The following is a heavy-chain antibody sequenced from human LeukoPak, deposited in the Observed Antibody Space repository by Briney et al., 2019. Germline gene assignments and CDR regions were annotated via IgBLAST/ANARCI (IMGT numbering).Heavy chain of an antibody. V-gene: IGHV3-74*01. J-gene: IGHJ3*01. CDR2: ISNDGTST. CDR3: VRDGYAFDV. CDR1: GFRFSDYG. D-gene: IGHD5-12*01. Sequence: PGRSLRLSCAASGFRFSDYGMHWVRQAPGKGLVWVSRISNDGTSTSYADSVKGRFTISRDNAKNTLYLQMDSPRAEDTAVYYCVRDGYAFDVWGQGTMVTVSS.